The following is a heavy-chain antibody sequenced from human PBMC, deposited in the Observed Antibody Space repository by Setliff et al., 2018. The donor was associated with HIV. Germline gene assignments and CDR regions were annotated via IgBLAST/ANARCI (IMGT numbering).Heavy chain of an antibody. CDR1: GYSFTAYG. CDR3: ARDPGYCSGGRCYGAYFQH. V-gene: IGHV1-18*01. D-gene: IGHD2-15*01. CDR2: INIDSGHT. J-gene: IGHJ1*01. Sequence: ASVKVSCKASGYSFTAYGISWVRQAPGQGFEWMGWINIDSGHTNFAHKFQDRVTVTTDTSTSTAYMELRSLRSDDTAMFYCARDPGYCSGGRCYGAYFQHWGQGTLVTVSS.